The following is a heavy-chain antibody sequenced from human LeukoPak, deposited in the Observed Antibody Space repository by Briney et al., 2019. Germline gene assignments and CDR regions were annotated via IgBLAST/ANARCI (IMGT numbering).Heavy chain of an antibody. V-gene: IGHV4-4*07. CDR2: IYTSGST. D-gene: IGHD3-10*01. CDR1: GGSISSYY. Sequence: SETLSLTCTVSGGSISSYYWSWIRQPAGKGLEWIGRIYTSGSTNYNPSLKSRVTMSVDTSKNQFSLKLSSVTAADTAVYYCARDNMDYYGSGSYPWFDPWGQGTLVTVSS. J-gene: IGHJ5*02. CDR3: ARDNMDYYGSGSYPWFDP.